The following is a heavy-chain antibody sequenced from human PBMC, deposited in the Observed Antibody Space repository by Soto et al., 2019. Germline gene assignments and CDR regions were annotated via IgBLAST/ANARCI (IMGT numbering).Heavy chain of an antibody. CDR2: IYYSGST. J-gene: IGHJ3*02. CDR1: GGSISSYY. D-gene: IGHD1-1*01. CDR3: ARVGTTGTTSGAFDI. V-gene: IGHV4-59*08. Sequence: QVQLQESGPGLVKPSETLSLTCTVSGGSISSYYWSWIRQPPGKGLEWIGYIYYSGSTNYNPSLKRRVTISVDTSKNQFSLKLSSVTAADTAVYYCARVGTTGTTSGAFDIWGQGTMVTVSS.